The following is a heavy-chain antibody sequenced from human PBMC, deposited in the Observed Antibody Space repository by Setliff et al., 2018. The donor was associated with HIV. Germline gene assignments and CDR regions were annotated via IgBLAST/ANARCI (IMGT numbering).Heavy chain of an antibody. CDR2: INGGGNYI. D-gene: IGHD4-4*01. Sequence: GGSLRLSCAASGFTFSTYDMTWVRQAPGKGLEWVSLINGGGNYIQYADSVKGRFIISRDNSKNMLYLQMNSLRAEDTAVYYCAQITVMGYWGQGTLVTVSS. V-gene: IGHV3-23*03. CDR1: GFTFSTYD. CDR3: AQITVMGY. J-gene: IGHJ4*02.